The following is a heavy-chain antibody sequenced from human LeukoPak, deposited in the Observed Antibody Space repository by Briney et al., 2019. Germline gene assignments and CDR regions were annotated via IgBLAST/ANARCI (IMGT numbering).Heavy chain of an antibody. D-gene: IGHD1-20*01. V-gene: IGHV4-34*01. CDR1: GVSFSGYY. CDR2: INHSGST. Sequence: SETLSLTCAVYGVSFSGYYWSWIRQPPGKGLEWIGEINHSGSTNYNPSLKSRVTISVDTSKNQFSLKLSSVTAADTAVYYCARAVPLTGTYGYFDYWGQGTLVTVSS. J-gene: IGHJ4*02. CDR3: ARAVPLTGTYGYFDY.